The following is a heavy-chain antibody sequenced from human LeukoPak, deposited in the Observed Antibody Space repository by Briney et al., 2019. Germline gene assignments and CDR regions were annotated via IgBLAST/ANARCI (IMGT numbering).Heavy chain of an antibody. Sequence: SETLSLTCTVSSGSVSSSNWWSWVRQSPGKGLEWIGSIYYSGSTYYNPSLKSRVTISVDTSKNQFSLKLSSVTAADTAVYYCARRGYCSSTSCSNFDYWGQGTLVTVSS. CDR1: SGSVSSSNW. D-gene: IGHD2-2*01. J-gene: IGHJ4*02. CDR3: ARRGYCSSTSCSNFDY. V-gene: IGHV4-39*01. CDR2: IYYSGST.